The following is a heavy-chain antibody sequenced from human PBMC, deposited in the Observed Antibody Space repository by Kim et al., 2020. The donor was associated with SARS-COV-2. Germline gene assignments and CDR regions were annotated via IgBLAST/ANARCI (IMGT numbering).Heavy chain of an antibody. J-gene: IGHJ2*01. Sequence: YYNPSLKGVGTISVDTSKKQFSLRLSSVTAADAAVYYCARHLRNWYFDLWGRGTLVTVSS. CDR3: ARHLRNWYFDL. V-gene: IGHV4-39*01.